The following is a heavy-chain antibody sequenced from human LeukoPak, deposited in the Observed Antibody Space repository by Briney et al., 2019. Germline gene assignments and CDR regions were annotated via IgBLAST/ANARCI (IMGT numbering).Heavy chain of an antibody. CDR3: ARAKNGGDSGLFFFDV. CDR1: GGSISSYY. Sequence: PSETLSLTCTVSGGSISSYYWSWIRQPPGKGLEWIGYIYYSGSTNYNPSLKSRVTISVDTSKNQFSLQLNSVTPEDTAVYYCARAKNGGDSGLFFFDVWGQGTLVTVSS. D-gene: IGHD4-23*01. V-gene: IGHV4-59*12. J-gene: IGHJ4*02. CDR2: IYYSGST.